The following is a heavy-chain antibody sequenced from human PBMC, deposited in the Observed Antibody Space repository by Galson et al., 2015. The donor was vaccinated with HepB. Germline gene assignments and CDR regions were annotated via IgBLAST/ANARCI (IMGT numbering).Heavy chain of an antibody. Sequence: SLRLSCAASGFTFSSYEMNWVRQAPGKGLEWVSCISSSGSTIYYADSVKGRFTISRDNAKNSLYLQMNSLRAEDTAVYYCARAPDPITMIVVVNYGLDVWGQGTTVTVSS. CDR2: ISSSGSTI. CDR3: ARAPDPITMIVVVNYGLDV. J-gene: IGHJ6*02. V-gene: IGHV3-48*03. CDR1: GFTFSSYE. D-gene: IGHD3-22*01.